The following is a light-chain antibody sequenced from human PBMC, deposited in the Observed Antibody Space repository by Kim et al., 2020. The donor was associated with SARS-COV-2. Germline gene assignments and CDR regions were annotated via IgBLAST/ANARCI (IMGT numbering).Light chain of an antibody. Sequence: QSVTISCSGSSSNNGSNYVYWYQQLPGTAPKLLIYRNNQRPSGVPDRFPGSKSGTSASLAISGLRSEDEADYYCAAWDDSLSRVVFGGGSQLAVL. CDR2: RNN. CDR3: AAWDDSLSRVV. CDR1: SSNNGSNY. V-gene: IGLV1-47*01. J-gene: IGLJ2*01.